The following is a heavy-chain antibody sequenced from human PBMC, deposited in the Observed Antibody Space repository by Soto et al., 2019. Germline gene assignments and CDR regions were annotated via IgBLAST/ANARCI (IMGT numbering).Heavy chain of an antibody. V-gene: IGHV3-23*01. J-gene: IGHJ5*02. CDR2: ISGSGGST. Sequence: EVRLLESGGGLVQPGGSLRLSCAASGFTFSSYAMTWVRQAPGKGLEWVSVISGSGGSTYYADSVKGRFTISRDNSKNMFYLEMNSLRAEGTAAYYCAKGITMLVVVIKTWGQGTLVSVSS. CDR1: GFTFSSYA. CDR3: AKGITMLVVVIKT. D-gene: IGHD3-22*01.